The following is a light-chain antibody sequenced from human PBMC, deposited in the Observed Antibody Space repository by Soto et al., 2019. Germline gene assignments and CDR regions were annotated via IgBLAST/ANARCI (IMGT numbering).Light chain of an antibody. J-gene: IGKJ1*01. CDR3: QQYNNYPWT. CDR2: KAS. V-gene: IGKV1-5*03. Sequence: DIRMTQSPSTLSASVGDRVTITCRASQSLSSWLAWYQQKPGKAPKLLIYKASSLQSGVPSRFSGSGSETEFTLTISSLQPGDFATYYCQQYNNYPWTFGQGTKVEIK. CDR1: QSLSSW.